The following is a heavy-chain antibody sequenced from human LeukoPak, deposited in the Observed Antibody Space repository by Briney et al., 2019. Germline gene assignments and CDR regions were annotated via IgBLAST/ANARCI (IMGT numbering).Heavy chain of an antibody. CDR3: GKVGGNTNS. Sequence: SETLSLTCTVSGASITSDIFYWNWIRKSPGKGLERIGAIHNSRGTSYNPSLESRLTISVDPSENKFFLKMTSVTDADTATYYCGKVGGNTNSWGQGTLVTVSS. CDR1: GASITSDIFY. J-gene: IGHJ4*02. V-gene: IGHV4-30-4*01. D-gene: IGHD4-23*01. CDR2: IHNSRGT.